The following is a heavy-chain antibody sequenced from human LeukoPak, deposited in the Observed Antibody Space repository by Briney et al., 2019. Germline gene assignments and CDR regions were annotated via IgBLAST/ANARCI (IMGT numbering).Heavy chain of an antibody. CDR1: GYTFTSYY. Sequence: GASVKVSCKASGYTFTSYYMHWVRQAPGQGLEWMGIINPSGGSTSYAQKFQGRVTMTRDMSTSTVYMELSSLRSEDTAVYYCARVRDDSSSPKIFYYYYYYMDVWGKGTTVTVSS. CDR2: INPSGGST. V-gene: IGHV1-46*01. CDR3: ARVRDDSSSPKIFYYYYYYMDV. J-gene: IGHJ6*03. D-gene: IGHD6-13*01.